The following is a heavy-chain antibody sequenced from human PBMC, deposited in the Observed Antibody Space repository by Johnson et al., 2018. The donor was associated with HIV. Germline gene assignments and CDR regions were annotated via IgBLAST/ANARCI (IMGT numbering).Heavy chain of an antibody. CDR3: ARQYSSSWYLNSDALDI. D-gene: IGHD6-13*01. CDR1: GFTFSSYA. Sequence: VQLVESGGGLVQPGGSLRLSCAASGFTFSSYAMSWVRQGPGKGLEWVSAISGSGGSTYYAESVKGRFTFSRDKSKNTLYLQMNSLRAEDTAVYYCARQYSSSWYLNSDALDIWGQGTMVTVSS. J-gene: IGHJ3*02. V-gene: IGHV3-23*04. CDR2: ISGSGGST.